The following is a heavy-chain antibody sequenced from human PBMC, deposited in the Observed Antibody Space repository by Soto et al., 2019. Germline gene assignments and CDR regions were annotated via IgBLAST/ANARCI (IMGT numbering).Heavy chain of an antibody. D-gene: IGHD4-17*01. Sequence: EVQLVESGGGLVKPGGSLRLSCAASGFTFSSYSMNWVRQAPGKGLEWVSSISSSSSYIYYADSVKGRFTISRDNAKNSLYLQMNSLRAEYTAVYYCARPRSGGDYDAFDIWGQGTMVTVSS. CDR3: ARPRSGGDYDAFDI. CDR1: GFTFSSYS. V-gene: IGHV3-21*01. J-gene: IGHJ3*02. CDR2: ISSSSSYI.